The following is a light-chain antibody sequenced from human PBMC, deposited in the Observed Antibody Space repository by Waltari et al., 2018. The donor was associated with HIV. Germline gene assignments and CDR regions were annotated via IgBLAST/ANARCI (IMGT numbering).Light chain of an antibody. V-gene: IGLV2-14*03. CDR1: SSDVGGYNY. CDR3: SSYTSSSTPHV. J-gene: IGLJ1*01. Sequence: QSALTQPASVSGSPGPSITIPCTGTSSDVGGYNYVSWYQQHPGKAPKLMIYDVSNRPSGVSNRFSGSKSGNTASLTISGLQAEDEADYYCSSYTSSSTPHVFGTGTKVTVL. CDR2: DVS.